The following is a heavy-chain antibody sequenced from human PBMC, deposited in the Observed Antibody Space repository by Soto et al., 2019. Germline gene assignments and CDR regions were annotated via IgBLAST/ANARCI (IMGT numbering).Heavy chain of an antibody. V-gene: IGHV6-1*01. CDR2: TYYRSKWYS. D-gene: IGHD3-10*01. Sequence: SQTLSLTCAISGDSVSSNSVAWNWIRQSPSRGLEWLGRTYYRSKWYSDCAVSVKSRVTIKPDTSKNQFSLQLNSVTPEDTAVYYCARQKGTDGMDVWGQGTTVTVSS. J-gene: IGHJ6*02. CDR3: ARQKGTDGMDV. CDR1: GDSVSSNSVA.